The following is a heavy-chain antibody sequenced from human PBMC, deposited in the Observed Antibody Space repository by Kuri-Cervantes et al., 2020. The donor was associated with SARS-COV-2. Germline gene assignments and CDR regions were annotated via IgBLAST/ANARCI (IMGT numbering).Heavy chain of an antibody. CDR3: ARALPITFFDVVTPYSWFDP. CDR1: GGPVSSGSDY. Sequence: SETLSLICTVSGGPVSSGSDYWGWIRQPPGKRLEWIGYSYYSWSTNYNPSLKSRVTISVFTSKNQFSLKVSSVTAADTAVYYCARALPITFFDVVTPYSWFDPWGQGTLVTVSS. J-gene: IGHJ5*02. D-gene: IGHD3-3*01. V-gene: IGHV4-61*01. CDR2: SYYSWST.